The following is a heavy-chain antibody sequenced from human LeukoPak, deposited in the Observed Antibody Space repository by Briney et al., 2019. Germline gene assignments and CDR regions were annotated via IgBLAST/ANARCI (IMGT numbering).Heavy chain of an antibody. CDR1: GFTFSNYG. D-gene: IGHD3-16*02. CDR3: ARDGDGYIWGSYRNSNWFDP. V-gene: IGHV3-33*08. CDR2: IWYEGSKK. J-gene: IGHJ5*02. Sequence: GGSLRLSCVASGFTFSNYGMHWVRQAPGKGLEWVAVIWYEGSKKDYEDSVKGRFTISRDNSKNTLYLQMNSVRGDDTAVYYCARDGDGYIWGSYRNSNWFDPWGQGTLVAVSS.